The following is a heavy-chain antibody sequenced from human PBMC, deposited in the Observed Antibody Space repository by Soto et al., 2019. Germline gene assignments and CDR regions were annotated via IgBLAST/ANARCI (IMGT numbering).Heavy chain of an antibody. CDR3: AREYSSGLVGY. CDR1: GVSLTSGGYY. J-gene: IGHJ4*02. V-gene: IGHV4-31*03. CDR2: IFHSGIT. Sequence: SETLSLTCTVSGVSLTSGGYYWSGIRQHPGKGLEWIGHIFHSGITFYNPSLRSRLAISVDKSKNQVSLRLSSVTAADTAIYYCAREYSSGLVGYWGQGTLVTVSS. D-gene: IGHD6-19*01.